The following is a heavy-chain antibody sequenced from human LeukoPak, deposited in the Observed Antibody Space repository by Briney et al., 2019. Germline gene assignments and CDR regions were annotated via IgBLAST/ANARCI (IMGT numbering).Heavy chain of an antibody. V-gene: IGHV3-53*01. CDR3: ARGDDYGGAWYYFDY. CDR2: IYSGGST. D-gene: IGHD4-23*01. Sequence: TAGSLILSCADSGFIASSNYMNWVRQAPGTGLERVLAIYSGGSTYYADSVKGRFTISRDNSKNTLFLQMNSLRAEDTAEYYCARGDDYGGAWYYFDYWGQGTLVTVSS. J-gene: IGHJ4*02. CDR1: GFIASSNY.